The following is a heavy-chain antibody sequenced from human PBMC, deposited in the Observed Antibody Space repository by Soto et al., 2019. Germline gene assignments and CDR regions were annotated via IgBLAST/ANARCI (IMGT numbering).Heavy chain of an antibody. CDR2: INPSGGST. D-gene: IGHD5-18*01. V-gene: IGHV1-46*01. CDR1: GYTFTRYY. J-gene: IGHJ4*02. CDR3: ARSGYSYGPFDY. Sequence: ASVKVSCKASGYTFTRYYMHWVRQAPGQGLEWMGIINPSGGSTSYAQKFQGRVTMTRDTSTSTVYMELSSLRSEDTAVYYCARSGYSYGPFDYWGQGTLVTVSS.